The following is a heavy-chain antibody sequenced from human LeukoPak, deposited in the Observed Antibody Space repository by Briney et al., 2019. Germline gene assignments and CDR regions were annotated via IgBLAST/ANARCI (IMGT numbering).Heavy chain of an antibody. D-gene: IGHD1-20*01. CDR3: LRDLNWSLDQ. CDR1: GFTFSNYM. Sequence: GGSLRLSCAASGFTFSNYMMHWVRQAPRKGLVWVSRIKSDGITITYADSVKGRFTISRDNAKNTLYLQMNSLRAEDTAVYYCLRDLNWSLDQWGQGTLVTVSS. CDR2: IKSDGITI. V-gene: IGHV3-74*01. J-gene: IGHJ4*02.